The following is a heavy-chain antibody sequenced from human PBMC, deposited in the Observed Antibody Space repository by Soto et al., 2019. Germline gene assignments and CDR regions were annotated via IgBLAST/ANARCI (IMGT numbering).Heavy chain of an antibody. D-gene: IGHD6-13*01. J-gene: IGHJ6*02. CDR1: GFTFSSFW. CDR3: ARDFQIAAAGYYYYYYGMDV. CDR2: IKQDGSEK. V-gene: IGHV3-7*03. Sequence: EVQLVESGGGLVQPGGSLSLSCAASGFTFSSFWMSWVRQAPGKGLEWVANIKQDGSEKYYVDSVKGRFTISRDNAKNSLYLQMNSLRAEDTAVYYCARDFQIAAAGYYYYYYGMDVWGQGTTVTVSS.